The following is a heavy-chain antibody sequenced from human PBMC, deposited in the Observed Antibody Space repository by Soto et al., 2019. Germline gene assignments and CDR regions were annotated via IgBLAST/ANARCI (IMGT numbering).Heavy chain of an antibody. Sequence: LSLTCTVSCGSIATSSYFWAWIRRPPGKGLEWIGSIDYRGTIYNNPSLKSRVTISVDTSKNHFSLNLDSVTAADTALYYCSRRAPEGFDPWGQGTLVTVSS. CDR2: IDYRGTI. CDR3: SRRAPEGFDP. CDR1: CGSIATSSYF. J-gene: IGHJ5*02. V-gene: IGHV4-39*02.